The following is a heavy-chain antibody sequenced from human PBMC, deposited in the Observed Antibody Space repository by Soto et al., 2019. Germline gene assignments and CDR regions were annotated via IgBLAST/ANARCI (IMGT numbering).Heavy chain of an antibody. D-gene: IGHD3-10*01. CDR2: IKSKTDGGTT. J-gene: IGHJ5*02. Sequence: EVQLVESGGGLVKPGGSLRLSCAASGFTFSNAWMNWVRQAPGKGLEWVGRIKSKTDGGTTDYAAPVKGRFTISRDDSKNTLYLQMNSLKTEDTAVYYCTTIRIGGSGSYYRLFWFDPWGQGTLVTVSS. CDR3: TTIRIGGSGSYYRLFWFDP. V-gene: IGHV3-15*07. CDR1: GFTFSNAW.